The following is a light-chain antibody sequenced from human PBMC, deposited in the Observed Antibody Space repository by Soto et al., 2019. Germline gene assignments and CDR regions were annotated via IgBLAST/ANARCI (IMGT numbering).Light chain of an antibody. Sequence: QSALTQPASVSGSPGQSITISCTGSSSDIGGYNYVSWYQQYPGKAPKLMIYEVSNRPSGVSNRFSASKPGNTASLTISGLQAEDETDYYCSSYTNSGTWVFGGGTKLTVL. V-gene: IGLV2-14*01. CDR2: EVS. J-gene: IGLJ3*02. CDR1: SSDIGGYNY. CDR3: SSYTNSGTWV.